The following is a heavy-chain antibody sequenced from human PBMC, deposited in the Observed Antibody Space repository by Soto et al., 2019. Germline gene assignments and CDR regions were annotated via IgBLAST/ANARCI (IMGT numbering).Heavy chain of an antibody. CDR3: ARGPSSLTRFDY. V-gene: IGHV3-30-3*01. CDR1: GFTFSSYA. D-gene: IGHD2-2*01. J-gene: IGHJ4*02. CDR2: ISYDGSNK. Sequence: GSLRLSCAASGFTFSSYAMHWVRQAPGKGLEWVAVISYDGSNKYYADSVKGRFTISRDNSKNTLYLHMNSLRAEDTAVYYCARGPSSLTRFDYWGQGTLVTVSS.